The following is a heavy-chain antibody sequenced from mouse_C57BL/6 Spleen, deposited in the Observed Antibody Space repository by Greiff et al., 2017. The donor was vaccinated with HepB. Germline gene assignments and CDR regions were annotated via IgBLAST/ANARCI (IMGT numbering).Heavy chain of an antibody. D-gene: IGHD4-1*01. J-gene: IGHJ3*01. V-gene: IGHV1-55*01. CDR3: ARGGGYLGRQGY. CDR2: IYPGSGST. Sequence: QVQLQQPGAELVKPGASVKMSCKASGYTFTSYWITWVKQRPGQGLEWIGDIYPGSGSTNYNEKFKSKATLTVDTSSSTAYMQLSSLTSEDSAVYYCARGGGYLGRQGYWGQGTLVTVSA. CDR1: GYTFTSYW.